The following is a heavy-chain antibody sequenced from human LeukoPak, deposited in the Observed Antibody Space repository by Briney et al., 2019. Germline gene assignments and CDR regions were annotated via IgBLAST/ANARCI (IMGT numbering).Heavy chain of an antibody. D-gene: IGHD1-26*01. CDR2: IHYSGNT. J-gene: IGHJ3*02. CDR3: ARPGWVGATGAFHI. CDR1: GDSISSYY. Sequence: SETLSLTCTVSGDSISSYYWSWIRQPPGTGLESIGYIHYSGNTNYNPSLKSRVSISVDTSNNQFSLKLSSVTAADTAVYYCARPGWVGATGAFHIWGQGTLVTVSS. V-gene: IGHV4-59*01.